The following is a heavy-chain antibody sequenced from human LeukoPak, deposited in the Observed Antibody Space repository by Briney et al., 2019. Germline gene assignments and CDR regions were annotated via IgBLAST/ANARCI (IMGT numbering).Heavy chain of an antibody. V-gene: IGHV4-4*02. CDR2: IYHSGST. CDR3: ARYFFGSGSFNWFEP. J-gene: IGHJ5*02. D-gene: IGHD3-10*01. Sequence: SGGSLRLSCAAPGFTFSSYGMHWVRQPPGKGLEWIGEIYHSGSTNYNPSLKSRVTISVDKSKNQFSLKLSSVTAADTAVYYCARYFFGSGSFNWFEPWGQGALVTVSS. CDR1: GFTFSSYG.